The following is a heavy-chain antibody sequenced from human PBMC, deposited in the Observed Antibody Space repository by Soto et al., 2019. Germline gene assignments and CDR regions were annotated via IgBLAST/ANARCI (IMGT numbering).Heavy chain of an antibody. CDR3: VRVLYASESFDSEEAPYGMDV. CDR1: GFTFSSYD. CDR2: IWYDGSNK. J-gene: IGHJ6*01. V-gene: IGHV3-33*01. D-gene: IGHD3-10*01. Sequence: QVQLVESGGGVVHPGRSLRLSCAASGFTFSSYDMHWVRQAPGKGLEWVAVIWYDGSNKYYGDSVKGRFTISRDNSKNTLYLLMNSLRAEDTAVYYCVRVLYASESFDSEEAPYGMDVW.